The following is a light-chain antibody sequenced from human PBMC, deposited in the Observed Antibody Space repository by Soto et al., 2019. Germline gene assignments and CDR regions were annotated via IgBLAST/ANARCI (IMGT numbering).Light chain of an antibody. CDR3: QQRSNWPPIT. Sequence: EIVMKPSPGTLSLSPGERATLSCRASQSVSSSYLAWYQQKPGQAPRLLIYDASNRATGIPARFSGSGSGTDFTLTISSLEPEDFAVYYCQQRSNWPPITFGQGTRLEIK. CDR1: QSVSSSY. CDR2: DAS. V-gene: IGKV3-11*01. J-gene: IGKJ5*01.